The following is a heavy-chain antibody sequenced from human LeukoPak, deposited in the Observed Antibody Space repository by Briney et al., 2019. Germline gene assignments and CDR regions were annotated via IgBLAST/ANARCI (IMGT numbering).Heavy chain of an antibody. J-gene: IGHJ6*03. CDR2: ISSSSSYI. CDR1: GFTFSSYS. D-gene: IGHD2-15*01. CDR3: AKGGSQFYYYYYMDV. Sequence: GGSLRLSCAASGFTFSSYSMNWVRQAPGKGLEWVSSISSSSSYIYYADSVKGRFTISRDNAKNSLYLQMNSLRAEDTAAYYCAKGGSQFYYYYYMDVWGKGTTVTVSS. V-gene: IGHV3-21*04.